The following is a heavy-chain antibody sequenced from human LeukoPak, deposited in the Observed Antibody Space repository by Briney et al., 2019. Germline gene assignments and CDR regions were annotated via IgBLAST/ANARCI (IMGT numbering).Heavy chain of an antibody. D-gene: IGHD2-21*02. V-gene: IGHV3-23*01. CDR1: GFTFSNYA. CDR3: AKGWSSISSAINY. Sequence: GGSLRLFRGASGFTFSNYAMNWVRQAPGKGLEWVSGISGSGGSTYYADSVQGRFPISRDKSKNTLYLQMNSLRAADSAVYYCAKGWSSISSAINYWGQGTLVTVSS. CDR2: ISGSGGST. J-gene: IGHJ4*02.